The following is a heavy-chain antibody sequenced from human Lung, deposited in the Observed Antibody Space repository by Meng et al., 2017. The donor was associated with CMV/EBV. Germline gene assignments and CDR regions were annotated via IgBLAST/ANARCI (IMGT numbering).Heavy chain of an antibody. J-gene: IGHJ4*02. Sequence: GGSLRLXCAASGFTFNNYAMTWVCQAPGKGLEWVSAISGSGGSTHYADSVKGRFTISRDNSKSTLYLQMNSLRDEDTAVYYCAKVGPVYCTSTSCYLVRGWLDYXGQGXLVTVSS. CDR2: ISGSGGST. D-gene: IGHD2-2*01. CDR1: GFTFNNYA. V-gene: IGHV3-23*01. CDR3: AKVGPVYCTSTSCYLVRGWLDY.